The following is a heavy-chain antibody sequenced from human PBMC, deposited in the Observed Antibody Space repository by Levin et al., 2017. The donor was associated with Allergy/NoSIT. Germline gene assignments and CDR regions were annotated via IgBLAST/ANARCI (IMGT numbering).Heavy chain of an antibody. CDR2: VHHSVSS. CDR3: AGWYSSSGYFDY. CDR1: GYSINSGYY. D-gene: IGHD6-13*01. J-gene: IGHJ4*02. Sequence: SQTLSLTCAVSGYSINSGYYWGWIRQPPGMGLEWIGSVHHSVSSNYNPSLKSRVTISVDTSKKQFSLKLSSVTAADTAVYYCAGWYSSSGYFDYWGQGTPVTVSS. V-gene: IGHV4-38-2*01.